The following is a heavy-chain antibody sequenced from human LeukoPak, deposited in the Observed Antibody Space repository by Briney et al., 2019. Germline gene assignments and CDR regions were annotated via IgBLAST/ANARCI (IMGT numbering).Heavy chain of an antibody. Sequence: GRSLRLSCAASGFTFSSYGMHWVRQAPGKGLEWVAVIWNDGSNKYYADSVKGRLTISRDNSKNTLYLQMNSLRAEDTAVYYCARDRGNSRFDPWGQGTLVTVSS. CDR2: IWNDGSNK. CDR1: GFTFSSYG. J-gene: IGHJ5*02. D-gene: IGHD3-10*01. CDR3: ARDRGNSRFDP. V-gene: IGHV3-33*01.